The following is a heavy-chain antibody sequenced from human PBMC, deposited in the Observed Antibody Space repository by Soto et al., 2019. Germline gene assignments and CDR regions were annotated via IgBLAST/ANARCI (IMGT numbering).Heavy chain of an antibody. J-gene: IGHJ3*02. Sequence: ASVKVSCKVSGYTLTELSMHWVRQAPGKGLEWMGGFDPEDGETIYAQKFQGRVTMTEDTSTDTAYMELSSLRSEDTAVYYCLSVDYWGCYRYCTGAFDIWGQGTMVTVSS. CDR2: FDPEDGET. D-gene: IGHD3-16*02. CDR3: LSVDYWGCYRYCTGAFDI. CDR1: GYTLTELS. V-gene: IGHV1-24*01.